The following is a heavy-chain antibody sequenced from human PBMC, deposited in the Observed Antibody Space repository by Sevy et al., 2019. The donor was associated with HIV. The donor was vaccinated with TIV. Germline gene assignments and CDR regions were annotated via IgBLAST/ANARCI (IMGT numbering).Heavy chain of an antibody. Sequence: SETLSLTCTVSGGSISSYYWSWIRQPAGKGLEWIGRIYTSGSTNYNPSLKSRVTMSVDTSKNQFSLKLSSVTAADTAVYYCARDRAITMIVYGMDVWGQGTTVTVSS. CDR1: GGSISSYY. CDR2: IYTSGST. V-gene: IGHV4-4*07. D-gene: IGHD3-22*01. J-gene: IGHJ6*02. CDR3: ARDRAITMIVYGMDV.